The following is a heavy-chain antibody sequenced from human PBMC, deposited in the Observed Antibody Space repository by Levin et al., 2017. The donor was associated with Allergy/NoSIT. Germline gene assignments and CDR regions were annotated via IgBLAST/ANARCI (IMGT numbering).Heavy chain of an antibody. V-gene: IGHV3-7*01. CDR1: GFTFSSYW. CDR3: ASGCSSTSCYFDY. CDR2: IKQDGSEK. Sequence: GESLKISCAASGFTFSSYWMSWVRQAPGKGLEWVANIKQDGSEKYYVDSVKGRFTISRDNAKNSLYLQMNSLRAEDTAVYYCASGCSSTSCYFDYWGQGTLVTVSS. D-gene: IGHD2-2*01. J-gene: IGHJ4*02.